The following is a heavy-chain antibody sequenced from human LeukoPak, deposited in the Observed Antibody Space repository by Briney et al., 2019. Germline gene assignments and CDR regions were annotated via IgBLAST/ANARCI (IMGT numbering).Heavy chain of an antibody. V-gene: IGHV2-5*01. CDR1: GFSLSTSGVG. D-gene: IGHD1-26*01. CDR2: IYWNDDK. J-gene: IGHJ5*02. CDR3: ARSSGSYGESEYNWFDP. Sequence: GSGPTLVKPTQTLTLTCTFSGFSLSTSGVGVGWIRQPPGKALEWLALIYWNDDKRYSTSLKSRLTITKDTSKNQVVLTMTNMDPVDTATYYCARSSGSYGESEYNWFDPWGQGTLVTVSS.